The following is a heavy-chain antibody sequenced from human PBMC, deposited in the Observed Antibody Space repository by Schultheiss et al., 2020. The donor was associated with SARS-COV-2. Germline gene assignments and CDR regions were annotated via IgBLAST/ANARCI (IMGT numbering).Heavy chain of an antibody. V-gene: IGHV3-30*14. J-gene: IGHJ6*02. CDR3: VRNDFWSGYYLTDQYYYYGMDV. CDR2: ISYDGSNK. CDR1: GFTFNTYA. Sequence: GGSLRLSCAASGFTFNTYAMHWVRQAPGKGLEWVAVISYDGSNKYYADSVKGRFTISRDNSKNTLYLQMNSLRAEDTAVYYCVRNDFWSGYYLTDQYYYYGMDVWGQGTTVTVSS. D-gene: IGHD3-3*01.